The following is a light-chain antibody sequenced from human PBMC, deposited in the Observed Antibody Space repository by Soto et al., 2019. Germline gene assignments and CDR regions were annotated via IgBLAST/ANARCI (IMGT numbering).Light chain of an antibody. V-gene: IGKV1-17*01. J-gene: IGKJ1*01. CDR1: QDIGIN. CDR3: LQHNAYPWT. CDR2: VAS. Sequence: DIQMTQSPSSLSASVGDRVTMTCRASQDIGINLGWFQQKPGKAPKRLIYVASSLQSGVPSRFSGSGSGTEFTLTISSVQPEDFASYFCLQHNAYPWTFGQGTKVEV.